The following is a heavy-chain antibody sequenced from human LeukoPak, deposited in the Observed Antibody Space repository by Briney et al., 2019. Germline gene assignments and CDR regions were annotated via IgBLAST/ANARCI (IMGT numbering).Heavy chain of an antibody. CDR1: GYTFTGYY. J-gene: IGHJ4*02. D-gene: IGHD3-3*01. Sequence: GASVKVSCKASGYTFTGYYMHWVRQAPGQRLEWMGWINTNTGNPTYAQGFTGRFVFSLDTSVSTAYLQISSLKAEDTAVYYCARDYAEGVGELDYWGQGTLVTVSS. V-gene: IGHV7-4-1*02. CDR2: INTNTGNP. CDR3: ARDYAEGVGELDY.